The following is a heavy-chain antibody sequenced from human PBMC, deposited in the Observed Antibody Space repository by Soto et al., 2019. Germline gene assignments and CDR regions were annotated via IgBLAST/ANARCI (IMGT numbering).Heavy chain of an antibody. CDR1: GYTFTSYG. D-gene: IGHD4-17*01. V-gene: IGHV1-18*01. CDR3: ARDHGGPTTVTTYYYYYYGMDV. CDR2: ISAYNGNT. J-gene: IGHJ6*02. Sequence: QVQLVQSGAEVKKPGASVKVSCKASGYTFTSYGICWVRQAPGQGLEWMGWISAYNGNTNYAQKLQGRVTMTTDTSTSTAYMELRSLRSDDTAVYYCARDHGGPTTVTTYYYYYYGMDVWGQGTTVTVSS.